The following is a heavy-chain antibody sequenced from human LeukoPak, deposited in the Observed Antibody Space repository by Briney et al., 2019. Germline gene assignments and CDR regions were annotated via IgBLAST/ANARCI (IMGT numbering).Heavy chain of an antibody. D-gene: IGHD4-17*01. CDR3: ARDWGGYGDYSGY. Sequence: GRSLRLSCAASGFTFSSYAMHWVRQAPGKGLEWVAVISYDGSNKYYADSVKGRFTISRDNSKNTLYLQMNSLRAEDTAVYYCARDWGGYGDYSGYWGQGTLVTVSS. J-gene: IGHJ4*02. CDR2: ISYDGSNK. V-gene: IGHV3-30*04. CDR1: GFTFSSYA.